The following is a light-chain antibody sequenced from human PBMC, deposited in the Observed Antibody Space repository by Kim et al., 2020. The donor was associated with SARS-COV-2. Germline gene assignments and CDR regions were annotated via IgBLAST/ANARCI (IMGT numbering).Light chain of an antibody. CDR1: QGISGY. CDR3: QQYYTYPPT. Sequence: AAEGDRVTITCRASQGISGYLAGYHQKPGKAPKLLIYAASTLQSGVPSRFSGSGSGTDFTLTISCLQSEDFATYYCQQYYTYPPTFGGGTKVDIK. CDR2: AAS. J-gene: IGKJ4*01. V-gene: IGKV1-8*01.